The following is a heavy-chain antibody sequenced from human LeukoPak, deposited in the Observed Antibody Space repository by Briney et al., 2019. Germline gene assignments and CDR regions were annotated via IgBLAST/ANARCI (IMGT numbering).Heavy chain of an antibody. D-gene: IGHD3-22*01. CDR1: GGSISSYY. V-gene: IGHV4-59*08. CDR2: IYYSGST. J-gene: IGHJ4*02. Sequence: SETLSLTCTVSGGSISSYYWSWIRQPPGKGLEWIGYIYYSGSTNYNPSLKSRVTISVDTSKNQFSLKLSSVTAADTAVYYCARANYYDSSGYYFDYWGQGTLVTVSS. CDR3: ARANYYDSSGYYFDY.